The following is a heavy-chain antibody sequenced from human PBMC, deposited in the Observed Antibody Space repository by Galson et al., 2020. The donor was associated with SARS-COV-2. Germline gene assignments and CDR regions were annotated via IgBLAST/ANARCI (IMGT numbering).Heavy chain of an antibody. V-gene: IGHV3-21*01. CDR1: GFSFSTNS. D-gene: IGHD2-8*02. CDR3: ASGGYTTGWGVFDI. J-gene: IGHJ3*02. CDR2: ISTRSNYI. Sequence: GGSLRLSCAASGFSFSTNSVNWVRQAPGKGLEWVSFISTRSNYIYYADSVKGRFTISRDNAKNSLLLQMNSLRVEDTAVYYCASGGYTTGWGVFDIWGKGKKLTASS.